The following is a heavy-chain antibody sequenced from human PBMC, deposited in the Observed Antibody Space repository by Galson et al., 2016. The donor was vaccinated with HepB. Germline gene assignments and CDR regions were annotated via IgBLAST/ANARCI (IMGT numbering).Heavy chain of an antibody. Sequence: SETLSLTCAVSGGSISNYYWSWIRQPSGTGLEWIGRVYPTGDTYYNPSLKSRVTMSVDTSKNQFSLKLSSVTAADTAVYYCARVRHDSTGYYYEAFDFWGRGTTVTVSS. J-gene: IGHJ3*01. CDR1: GGSISNYY. D-gene: IGHD3-22*01. CDR2: VYPTGDT. V-gene: IGHV4-4*07. CDR3: ARVRHDSTGYYYEAFDF.